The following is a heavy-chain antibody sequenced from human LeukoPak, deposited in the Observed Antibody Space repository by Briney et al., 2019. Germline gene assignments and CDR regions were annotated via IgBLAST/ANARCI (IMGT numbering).Heavy chain of an antibody. J-gene: IGHJ4*02. CDR3: ARSNPSTGQPFWGN. CDR1: GGSFSGYY. D-gene: IGHD2-8*02. Sequence: PSETLSLTCAVYGGSFSGYYWSWIRQPPGKGLEWIGEINHSGSTNYNPSLKSRVTISVDTSKNQFSLKLSSVTAADTAVYYCARSNPSTGQPFWGNWGQGTLVTVSS. V-gene: IGHV4-34*01. CDR2: INHSGST.